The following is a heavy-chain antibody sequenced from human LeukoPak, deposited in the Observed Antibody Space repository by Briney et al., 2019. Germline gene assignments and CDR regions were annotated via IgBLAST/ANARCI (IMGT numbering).Heavy chain of an antibody. CDR2: INPSGGST. CDR3: ARDKEQQLVIDY. J-gene: IGHJ4*02. V-gene: IGHV1-46*01. Sequence: GASVKVSCKASGYTFTSYYMHWVRQAPGQGLEWRGIINPSGGSTSYAQKFQGRVTMTSDTSTSTVYMELSSLRSEDTAVYYCARDKEQQLVIDYWGQGTLVTVSS. D-gene: IGHD6-13*01. CDR1: GYTFTSYY.